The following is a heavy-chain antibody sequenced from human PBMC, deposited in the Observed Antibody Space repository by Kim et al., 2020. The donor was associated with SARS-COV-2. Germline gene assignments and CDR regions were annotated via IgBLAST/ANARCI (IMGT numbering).Heavy chain of an antibody. CDR2: ISPNSGDT. J-gene: IGHJ4*02. Sequence: ASVKVSCKASGYTFTGYYMRWVRQAPGQGLEWMGRISPNSGDTNYAQKLQGRVTMTRDTSISTAYMELSSLRSDDTAVYYCARDRQTICGGVINCVSGPGQFWGQGTLVTVSS. D-gene: IGHD3-3*01. V-gene: IGHV1-2*06. CDR1: GYTFTGYY. CDR3: ARDRQTICGGVINCVSGPGQF.